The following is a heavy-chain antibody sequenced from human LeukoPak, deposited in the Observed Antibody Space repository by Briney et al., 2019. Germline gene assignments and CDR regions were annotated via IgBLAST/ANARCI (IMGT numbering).Heavy chain of an antibody. CDR3: ARVVEGMPGVGYCSGGSCYSPTYYFDY. CDR2: IYYSGST. CDR1: GGSISSSSYY. V-gene: IGHV4-61*05. D-gene: IGHD2-15*01. J-gene: IGHJ4*02. Sequence: SETLSLTCTVSGGSISSSSYYWGWIRQPPGKGLEWIGYIYYSGSTNYNPSLKSRVTISVDTSKNQFSLKLSSVTAADTAVYYCARVVEGMPGVGYCSGGSCYSPTYYFDYWGQGTLVTVSS.